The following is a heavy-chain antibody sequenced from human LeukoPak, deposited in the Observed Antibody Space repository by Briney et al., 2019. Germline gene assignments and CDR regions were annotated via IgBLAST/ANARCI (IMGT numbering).Heavy chain of an antibody. V-gene: IGHV3-30*03. D-gene: IGHD4/OR15-4a*01. CDR2: ISYDGSNK. Sequence: GGSLRLSCAASGFTFSSYGMHWVRQAPGKGLEWVAVISYDGSNKYYADSVKGRFTISRDNAKNSLYLQTNSLRGEDTAVYYCAREDVITTTEDYWGQGTLVTVSS. CDR3: AREDVITTTEDY. J-gene: IGHJ4*02. CDR1: GFTFSSYG.